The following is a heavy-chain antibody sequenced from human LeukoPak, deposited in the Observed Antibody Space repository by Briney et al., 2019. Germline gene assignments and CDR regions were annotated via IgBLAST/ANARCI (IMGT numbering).Heavy chain of an antibody. Sequence: GGSLRLSCAPSGFTFSSYGMHSVRQSPGKGLEWFSSISSSIIYIYYADSVKGRFTISRDNAKNSLYLQMNSLRAEDTAVYYCAKDPRDHSYGWSWRYFDYWGQGTLVTVSS. CDR2: ISSSIIYI. J-gene: IGHJ4*02. CDR1: GFTFSSYG. V-gene: IGHV3-21*01. D-gene: IGHD5-18*01. CDR3: AKDPRDHSYGWSWRYFDY.